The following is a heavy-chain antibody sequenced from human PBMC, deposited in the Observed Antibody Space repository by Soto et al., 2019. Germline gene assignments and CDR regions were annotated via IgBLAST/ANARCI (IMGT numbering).Heavy chain of an antibody. D-gene: IGHD6-6*01. J-gene: IGHJ4*02. V-gene: IGHV1-2*04. Sequence: QVQLVQSGDEVKKPGASVKVSCKASGCTFTGYYMHWVRQAPGQGLEWMGWINPNSGGTNYAQKFQGWVTMTRNTSISTDDMELSRLRSDDTAVYYCARASLGVYSSSSNGHFDYWGQRTLVTAAS. CDR1: GCTFTGYY. CDR3: ARASLGVYSSSSNGHFDY. CDR2: INPNSGGT.